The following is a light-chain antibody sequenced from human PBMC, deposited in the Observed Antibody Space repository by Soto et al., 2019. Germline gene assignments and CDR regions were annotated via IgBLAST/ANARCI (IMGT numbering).Light chain of an antibody. CDR3: MQRMEFPIT. J-gene: IGKJ5*01. Sequence: DIVMTQTPLSLPVTPGEPVSISCRSSQSLLDSDDGNTYLDWYLQKPGQSPHLLTHTLSYRAPGVTDRFSGNGSGTDFTVKISRVAAEDVGVYYCMQRMEFPITFGQGTRLEIK. CDR1: QSLLDSDDGNTY. V-gene: IGKV2-40*01. CDR2: TLS.